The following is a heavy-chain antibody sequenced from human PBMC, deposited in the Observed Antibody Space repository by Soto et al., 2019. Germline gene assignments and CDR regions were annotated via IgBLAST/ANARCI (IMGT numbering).Heavy chain of an antibody. CDR1: GFSLSNARMG. J-gene: IGHJ4*02. Sequence: SGPTLVNPTEPLTLTCTVSGFSLSNARMGVSWIRQPPGKALEWLAHIFSNDEKSYSTSLKSRLTISKDTSKSQVVLTMTNMDPVDTATYYCARTHEYSGGSCYEFDYWGQGTLVTVSS. D-gene: IGHD2-15*01. V-gene: IGHV2-26*01. CDR2: IFSNDEK. CDR3: ARTHEYSGGSCYEFDY.